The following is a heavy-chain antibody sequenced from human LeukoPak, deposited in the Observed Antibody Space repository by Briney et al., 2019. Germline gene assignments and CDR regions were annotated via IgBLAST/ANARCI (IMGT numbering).Heavy chain of an antibody. CDR3: VKDSSYGFATFDF. J-gene: IGHJ4*02. D-gene: IGHD3-3*01. Sequence: LXXSXGASGXIFDDXXMQWGGQXXXXXVEGVXGINWNSGNIGYAASVKGPFTISIYNAKKSLYLQMNSLTPEDTALYYCVKDSSYGFATFDFWGQGTLVTVSS. CDR1: GXIFDDXX. V-gene: IGHV3-9*01. CDR2: INWNSGNI.